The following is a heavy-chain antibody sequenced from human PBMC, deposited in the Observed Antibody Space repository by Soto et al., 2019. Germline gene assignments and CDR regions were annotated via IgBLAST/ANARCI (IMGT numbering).Heavy chain of an antibody. CDR1: GFTFSSYG. D-gene: IGHD2-15*01. Sequence: VQLVESGGGVVQPGRSLRLSCAASGFTFSSYGMHWVGQAPGKGLEWVAVIWYDGSNKYYADAVKGRFTISRDNSKNTLYMQMNSLRAVDTAVYYCARAPLRYCSGGSCSNFDYWGQGTLVTVSS. J-gene: IGHJ4*02. CDR3: ARAPLRYCSGGSCSNFDY. CDR2: IWYDGSNK. V-gene: IGHV3-33*01.